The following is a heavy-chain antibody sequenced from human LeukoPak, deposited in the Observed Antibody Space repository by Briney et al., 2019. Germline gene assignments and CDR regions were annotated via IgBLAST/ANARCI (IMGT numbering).Heavy chain of an antibody. V-gene: IGHV3-7*01. J-gene: IGHJ4*02. Sequence: GGSLRLSCAASGFTFSDYYMSWIRQAPGKGLEWVANLKQDGSEKYYVDSVKGRFTISRDNAKNSLYLQMNSLRAEDTAVYYCARAPGQQLAPPYYFDYWGQGTLVTVSS. D-gene: IGHD6-13*01. CDR1: GFTFSDYY. CDR2: LKQDGSEK. CDR3: ARAPGQQLAPPYYFDY.